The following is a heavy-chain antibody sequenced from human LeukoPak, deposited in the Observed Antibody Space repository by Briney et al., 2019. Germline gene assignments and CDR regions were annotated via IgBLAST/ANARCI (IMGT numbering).Heavy chain of an antibody. CDR1: GYTFTGYY. V-gene: IGHV1-69*06. CDR2: IIPIFGTA. J-gene: IGHJ5*02. D-gene: IGHD4-23*01. CDR3: ARVATVANWFDP. Sequence: ASVKVSCKASGYTFTGYYMHWVRQAPGQGLEWMGGIIPIFGTANYAQKFQGRVTITADKSTSTAYMELSSLRSEDTAVYYCARVATVANWFDPWGQGTLVTVSS.